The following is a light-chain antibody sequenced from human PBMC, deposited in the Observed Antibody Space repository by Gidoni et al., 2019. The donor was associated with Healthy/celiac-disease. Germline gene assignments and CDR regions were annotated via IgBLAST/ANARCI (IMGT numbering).Light chain of an antibody. CDR3: QQYGSAFT. J-gene: IGKJ3*01. CDR2: GAS. V-gene: IGKV3-20*01. CDR1: QSVSSSY. Sequence: EIVLTQSPDTLSLSPGERATLSCRASQSVSSSYLAWYQQKPGQAPRLLIYGASSRATGIPDRFSGSGSGTDFTLTISRLEPEDFAVYYCQQYGSAFTFGPGTKVEIK.